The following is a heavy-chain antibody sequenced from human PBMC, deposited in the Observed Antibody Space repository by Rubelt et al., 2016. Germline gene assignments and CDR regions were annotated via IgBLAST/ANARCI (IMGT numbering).Heavy chain of an antibody. Sequence: EVQLLESGGGLVQPGGSLRLSCAASGFTFSSYAMSWVRQAPGKGLEWVSAISGSGGSTYYADSVKGRFTSSRDNSKTTRYLQMNSLRAEDTAVYYCAREVTAVAASEFDYWGQGTLVTVSS. D-gene: IGHD6-19*01. V-gene: IGHV3-23*01. CDR1: GFTFSSYA. CDR3: AREVTAVAASEFDY. J-gene: IGHJ4*02. CDR2: ISGSGGST.